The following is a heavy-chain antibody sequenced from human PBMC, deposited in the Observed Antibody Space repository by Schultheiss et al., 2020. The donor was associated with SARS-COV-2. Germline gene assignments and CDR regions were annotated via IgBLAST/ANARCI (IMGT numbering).Heavy chain of an antibody. V-gene: IGHV1-2*06. J-gene: IGHJ6*02. CDR3: ARDKGELGEWLFPRGSDGMDV. Sequence: ASVKVSCKASGYTFTGYYMHWVRQAPGQGLEWMGRINPNSGGTNYAQKFQGRVTMTRDTSISTAYMELSSLRSEDTAVYYCARDKGELGEWLFPRGSDGMDVWGQGTTVTVSS. CDR2: INPNSGGT. CDR1: GYTFTGYY. D-gene: IGHD3-3*01.